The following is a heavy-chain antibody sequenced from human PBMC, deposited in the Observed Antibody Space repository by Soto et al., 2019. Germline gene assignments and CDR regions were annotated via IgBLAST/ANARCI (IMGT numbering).Heavy chain of an antibody. CDR3: ARGGGRQWLVRNYFDY. Sequence: SETLSLTCAVYGGSFSGYYWSWIRQPPGKGLEWIGEINHSGSTNYNPSLKSRVTISVDTSKNQFSLKLSSVTAADTAVYYCARGGGRQWLVRNYFDYWGQGTLVTVSS. V-gene: IGHV4-34*01. CDR1: GGSFSGYY. CDR2: INHSGST. J-gene: IGHJ4*02. D-gene: IGHD6-19*01.